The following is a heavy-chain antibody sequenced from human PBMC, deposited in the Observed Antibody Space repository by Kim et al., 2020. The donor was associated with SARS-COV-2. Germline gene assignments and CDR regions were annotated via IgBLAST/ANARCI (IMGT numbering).Heavy chain of an antibody. Sequence: SETLSLTCTVSGYSISSGYYWGWIRQPPGKGLEWIGSIYHSGSTYYNPSLKSRVTISVDTSKNQFSLKLSSVTAADTAVYYCARDRQTRGAPDYWGQGTLVTVSS. CDR3: ARDRQTRGAPDY. V-gene: IGHV4-38-2*02. CDR1: GYSISSGYY. CDR2: IYHSGST. D-gene: IGHD3-10*01. J-gene: IGHJ4*02.